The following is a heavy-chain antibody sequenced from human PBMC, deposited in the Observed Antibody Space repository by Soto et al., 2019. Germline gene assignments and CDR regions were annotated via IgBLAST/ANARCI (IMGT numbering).Heavy chain of an antibody. J-gene: IGHJ4*02. D-gene: IGHD2-21*02. Sequence: PGGSLRLSCAASGFTLRNYEMNWGRQAPGKGLEWISKISGSNNNIYYADSVRGRFTISRDNAKNSLYLQMNSLRAEDTAIYYCASERLCGADCYFFDNWGQGTQVTVSS. CDR2: ISGSNNNI. V-gene: IGHV3-48*03. CDR1: GFTLRNYE. CDR3: ASERLCGADCYFFDN.